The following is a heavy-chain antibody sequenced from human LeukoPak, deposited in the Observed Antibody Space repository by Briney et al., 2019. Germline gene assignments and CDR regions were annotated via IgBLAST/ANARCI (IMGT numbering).Heavy chain of an antibody. V-gene: IGHV3-7*01. CDR2: IKQDGSEK. D-gene: IGHD6-13*01. CDR1: GFTFSSYW. Sequence: GGSLRLSCAASGFTFSSYWMSWVRQAPGKGLEWVSNIKQDGSEKYYVDSVKGRFTISRDDAKNSLYLQMNSLRAEDTAVYYCARDIGSSWYAIPYGMDVWGQGTTVTVSS. J-gene: IGHJ6*02. CDR3: ARDIGSSWYAIPYGMDV.